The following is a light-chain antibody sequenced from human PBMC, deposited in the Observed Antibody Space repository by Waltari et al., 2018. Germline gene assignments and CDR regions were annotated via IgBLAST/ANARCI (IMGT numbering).Light chain of an antibody. CDR3: QQSYTTPRT. V-gene: IGKV1-39*01. CDR2: TAS. Sequence: TCLASQNISTYLNWYQQKPGKVPNLLIYTASSLQSGVPSRFSGSGSGTDFTLTITSLQPEDFATYFCQQSYTTPRTFGQGTKVEIK. CDR1: QNISTY. J-gene: IGKJ1*01.